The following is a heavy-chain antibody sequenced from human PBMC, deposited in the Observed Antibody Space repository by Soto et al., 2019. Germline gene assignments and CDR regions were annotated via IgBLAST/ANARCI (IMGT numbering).Heavy chain of an antibody. CDR2: IYYSGST. J-gene: IGHJ3*02. V-gene: IGHV4-59*01. CDR3: ARYSSGWYKYAFDI. D-gene: IGHD6-19*01. Sequence: XETLSLTCIVSGCSISSYYWSWIRPPPGKGLEWIGYIYYSGSTNYNPSLKSRVTISVDTSKNQFSLKLSSVTAADTAVYYCARYSSGWYKYAFDIWGQGPMVTV. CDR1: GCSISSYY.